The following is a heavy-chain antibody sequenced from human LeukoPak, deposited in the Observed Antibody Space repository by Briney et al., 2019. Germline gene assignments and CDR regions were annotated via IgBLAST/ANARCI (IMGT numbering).Heavy chain of an antibody. J-gene: IGHJ6*03. V-gene: IGHV3-23*01. CDR1: GFTFSSYA. CDR3: AKEASRYCSSTSCSYYYYYYMDV. CDR2: ISGSGGST. Sequence: GGSLRLSCAASGFTFSSYAMSWVRQAPGKGLEWVSAISGSGGSTNYAHSVKGRFTISRDKSKNTLYLQMNSLRAEDTAVYYCAKEASRYCSSTSCSYYYYYYMDVWGKGTTVTVSS. D-gene: IGHD2-2*01.